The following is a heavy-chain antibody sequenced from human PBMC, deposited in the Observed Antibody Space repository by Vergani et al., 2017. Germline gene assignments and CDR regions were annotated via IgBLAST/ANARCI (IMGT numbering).Heavy chain of an antibody. D-gene: IGHD6-25*01. CDR1: GGSISSYY. J-gene: IGHJ6*03. Sequence: QVQLQESGPGLVKPSETLSLTCTVSGGSISSYYWSWIRQPPGKGLEWIGYIYYSGSTNYNPSLKSRVTISVDTSKNQFSLKLSSVTAADTAVYYCARVDTQVPATSHFYYMDVWGKGTTVVVSS. CDR2: IYYSGST. V-gene: IGHV4-59*01. CDR3: ARVDTQVPATSHFYYMDV.